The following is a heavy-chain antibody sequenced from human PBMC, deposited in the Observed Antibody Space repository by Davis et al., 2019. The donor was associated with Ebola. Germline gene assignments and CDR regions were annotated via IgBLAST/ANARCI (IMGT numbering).Heavy chain of an antibody. D-gene: IGHD2-2*01. CDR1: GFTFSSYA. CDR2: INSDGSST. Sequence: GESLKISCAASGFTFSSYAMSWVRQAPGKGLVWVSRINSDGSSTSYADSVKGRFTISRDNAKNTVYLQMNSLRAEDTALYYCAREARDQTDHWGQGTLVTVSA. J-gene: IGHJ4*02. CDR3: AREARDQTDH. V-gene: IGHV3-74*01.